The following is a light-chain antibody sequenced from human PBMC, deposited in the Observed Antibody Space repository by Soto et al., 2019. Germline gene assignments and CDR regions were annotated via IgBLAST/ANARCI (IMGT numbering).Light chain of an antibody. Sequence: DIQRTQSPSSLSASVGDRVTITCRSSQTISSFLNWYEQRPGKAPNLLIYAASSLQSGVAPRFSGSGSGTDFTLTISSLQPEDFATYFCQQSYTSPYTFGQGTKVDI. CDR1: QTISSF. CDR2: AAS. J-gene: IGKJ2*01. CDR3: QQSYTSPYT. V-gene: IGKV1-39*01.